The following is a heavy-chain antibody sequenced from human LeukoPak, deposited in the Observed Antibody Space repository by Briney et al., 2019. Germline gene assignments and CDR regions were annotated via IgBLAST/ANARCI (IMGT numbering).Heavy chain of an antibody. CDR1: GGSISSYY. CDR2: IYYSGST. Sequence: SETLSLTCTVSGGSISSYYWSWIRQPPGKGLEWIGYIYYSGSTNYNPSLKSRVTISVDTSKNQFSLKLSSVTAADTAVYYCAASEFKWLQFFDSWGQGTLVTVSS. J-gene: IGHJ4*02. V-gene: IGHV4-59*01. CDR3: AASEFKWLQFFDS. D-gene: IGHD5-24*01.